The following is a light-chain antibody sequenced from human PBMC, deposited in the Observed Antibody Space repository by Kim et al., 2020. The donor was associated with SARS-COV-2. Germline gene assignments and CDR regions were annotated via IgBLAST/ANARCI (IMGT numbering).Light chain of an antibody. J-gene: IGLJ3*02. CDR1: ISNIGSYNY. V-gene: IGLV2-14*03. CDR2: DVN. CDR3: SSFTTRSTLV. Sequence: LTQPASVSGSPGQSITISCTGTISNIGSYNYVSWHQQHPGKAPKLMIYDVNKRPSGISSRFSGSKSGSTASLTISGLQSEDEADYYCSSFTTRSTLVFGGGTKVTVL.